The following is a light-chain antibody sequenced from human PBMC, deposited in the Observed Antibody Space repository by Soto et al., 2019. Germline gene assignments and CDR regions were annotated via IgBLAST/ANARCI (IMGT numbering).Light chain of an antibody. CDR3: AAWDDSLNGVV. CDR1: GSNIGNNY. CDR2: IND. Sequence: QSVLTQPPSVSAAPGQRVTISCSGSGSNIGNNYVSWYQQLPGTAPKLLIYINDQRPSGVPDRFSGSKSGTSASLAISGLQSEDEADYYCAAWDDSLNGVVFGGGTKLTVL. V-gene: IGLV1-44*01. J-gene: IGLJ2*01.